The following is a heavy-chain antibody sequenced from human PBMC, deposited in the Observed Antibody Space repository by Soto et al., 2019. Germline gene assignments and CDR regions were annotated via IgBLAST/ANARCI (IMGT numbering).Heavy chain of an antibody. D-gene: IGHD6-13*01. V-gene: IGHV3-21*01. CDR1: GFIFSSYT. CDR2: ISSSSSNI. J-gene: IGHJ3*02. Sequence: EVQLVESGGDLVKPGGSLRLSCAASGFIFSSYTMDWVRQAPGERLEWLSSISSSSSNIYYADSVKGRFTISRDNAKNSLYLQMNSLIAEDTSVYYCAELHSSSMNIWGQGTMVTVSS. CDR3: AELHSSSMNI.